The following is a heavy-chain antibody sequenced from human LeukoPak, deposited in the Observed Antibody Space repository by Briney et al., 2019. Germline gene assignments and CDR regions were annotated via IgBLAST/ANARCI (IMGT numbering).Heavy chain of an antibody. CDR3: ARPGQLGEYTPYYFDY. D-gene: IGHD3-16*01. Sequence: GESLKISCKGSGYSFTSYWIGWVRQMSGKGLEWMGIIYPGDSDTRYSPSFQGQVTISADKSISTAYLQWSSLKASDTAMYYCARPGQLGEYTPYYFDYWGQGVLVTVPS. CDR2: IYPGDSDT. J-gene: IGHJ4*02. CDR1: GYSFTSYW. V-gene: IGHV5-51*01.